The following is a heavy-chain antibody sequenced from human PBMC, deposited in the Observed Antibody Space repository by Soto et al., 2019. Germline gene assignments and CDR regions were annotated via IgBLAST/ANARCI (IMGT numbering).Heavy chain of an antibody. CDR3: ARDGRSSGSSFVDS. D-gene: IGHD6-13*01. V-gene: IGHV4-4*02. CDR1: GGFISSSNW. CDR2: ISHGGST. J-gene: IGHJ4*02. Sequence: QVQLQESGPGLVKPSGTLSLTCAVSGGFISSSNWWSWVRQPPGKGLEWIGEISHGGSTSYNPFLKSRVTISVDKSKNQFSLKLSSVTAADTAVYFCARDGRSSGSSFVDSWGQGTLVTVSS.